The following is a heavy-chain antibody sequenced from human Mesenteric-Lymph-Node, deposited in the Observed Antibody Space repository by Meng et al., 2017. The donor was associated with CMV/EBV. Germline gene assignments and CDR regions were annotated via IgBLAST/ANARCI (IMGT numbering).Heavy chain of an antibody. Sequence: TFSGFSLSTSGVGVGWIRQPPGKALEWLTLIYWDDDKRYSPSLKSRLTITKDTSKNQVVLTMTNMDPVDTATYYCAHKYFGAISFDYWGQGTLVTVSS. CDR1: GFSLSTSGVG. D-gene: IGHD3-10*01. J-gene: IGHJ4*02. V-gene: IGHV2-5*02. CDR3: AHKYFGAISFDY. CDR2: IYWDDDK.